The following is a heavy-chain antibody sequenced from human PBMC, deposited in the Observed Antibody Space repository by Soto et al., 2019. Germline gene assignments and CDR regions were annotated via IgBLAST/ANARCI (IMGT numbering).Heavy chain of an antibody. CDR2: INTGNGNT. D-gene: IGHD1-1*01. J-gene: IGHJ4*02. V-gene: IGHV1-3*04. CDR1: GYTITSNG. CDR3: ARAVDAYNYLDY. Sequence: VPAKVTSKAPGYTITSNGIHWARQAPGQRLEWMGWINTGNGNTKYSQRFQGRVTITRDMSATTAYMEVSSLRFEDTAVYYCARAVDAYNYLDYWGQGTLVTVS.